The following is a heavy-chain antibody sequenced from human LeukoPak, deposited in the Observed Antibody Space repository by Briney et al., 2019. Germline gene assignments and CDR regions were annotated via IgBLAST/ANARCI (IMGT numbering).Heavy chain of an antibody. V-gene: IGHV4-59*01. CDR2: IYYSGST. CDR1: GGSISSYY. Sequence: SETLSLTCTVSGGSISSYYWSWIRQPPGKGLEWIGYIYYSGSTNYNPSLKSRVTISVDTSKTQFSLKLSSVTAADTAVYYCAREGSSATGTTGDYFDYWGQGTLVTVSS. D-gene: IGHD1-1*01. CDR3: AREGSSATGTTGDYFDY. J-gene: IGHJ4*02.